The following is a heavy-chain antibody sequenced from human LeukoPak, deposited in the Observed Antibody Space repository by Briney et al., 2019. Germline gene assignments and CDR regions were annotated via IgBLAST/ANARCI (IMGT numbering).Heavy chain of an antibody. CDR2: ISSSGSTI. Sequence: GGSLRLSCAASGFTFSDYYMSWIRQAPGKGLEWVSYISSSGSTIYYADSVKGRFTISRDNAKNSLYLQMNSLRAEDTAVYYCARVGCCSSTSCSYFDYWGQGTLVTVSS. CDR1: GFTFSDYY. J-gene: IGHJ4*02. V-gene: IGHV3-11*01. D-gene: IGHD2-2*01. CDR3: ARVGCCSSTSCSYFDY.